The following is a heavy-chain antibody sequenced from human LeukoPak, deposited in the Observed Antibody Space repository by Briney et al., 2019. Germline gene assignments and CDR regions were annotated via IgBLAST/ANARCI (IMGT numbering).Heavy chain of an antibody. Sequence: GASVKVSCKASGGTFSSYAISWVRQAPGQGLEWMGRIIPILGTANYAQKFQGRVTITADKSTSTAYMELSSLRSEDTAVYYCARAYDSSGYFSTVYYYYYGMDVWGQGTTVTVSS. CDR3: ARAYDSSGYFSTVYYYYYGMDV. V-gene: IGHV1-69*04. CDR1: GGTFSSYA. CDR2: IIPILGTA. D-gene: IGHD3-22*01. J-gene: IGHJ6*02.